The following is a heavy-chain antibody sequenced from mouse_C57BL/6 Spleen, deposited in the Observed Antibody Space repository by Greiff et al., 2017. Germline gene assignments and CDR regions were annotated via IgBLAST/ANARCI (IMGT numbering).Heavy chain of an antibody. J-gene: IGHJ4*01. CDR1: GFTFSSYA. D-gene: IGHD1-1*01. Sequence: EVQLVESGGGLVKPGGSLKLSCAASGFTFSSYAMSWVRQTPEKRLEWVATISDGGSYTYYPDNVKGRFTISRDNAKNNLYLQMSHLKSEDTAMYYCARDRGNYVAMDYWGQGTSVTVSS. CDR2: ISDGGSYT. CDR3: ARDRGNYVAMDY. V-gene: IGHV5-4*01.